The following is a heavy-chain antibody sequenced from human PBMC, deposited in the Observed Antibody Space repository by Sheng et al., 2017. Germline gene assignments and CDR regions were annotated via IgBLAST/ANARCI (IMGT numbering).Heavy chain of an antibody. Sequence: EVQLVESGGGLVKPGGSLRLSCAASGFTFSSYSMNWVRQAPGKGLEWVSSISSSSSYIYYADSVKGRFTISRDNAKNSLYLQMNSLRAEDTAVYYCAREWGGSYGGDYWGQGTLVTVSS. CDR3: AREWGGSYGGDY. V-gene: IGHV3-21*01. J-gene: IGHJ4*02. D-gene: IGHD1-26*01. CDR2: ISSSSSYI. CDR1: GFTFSSYS.